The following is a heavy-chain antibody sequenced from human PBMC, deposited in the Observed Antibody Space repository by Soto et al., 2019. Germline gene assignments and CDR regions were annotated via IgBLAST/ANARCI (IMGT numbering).Heavy chain of an antibody. D-gene: IGHD1-26*01. J-gene: IGHJ4*02. CDR3: ARVIGPTATSFDY. CDR2: INPSGGST. Sequence: QVQLVQSGTEVKKPGASVKVSCKASGYTFTSYYMHWVRQAPGQGLEWMGIINPSGGSTTFAQKFQGRVLMTRDTSTSTVYMELSSLRSEDTAVYYCARVIGPTATSFDYWGQGTLVTVSS. V-gene: IGHV1-46*01. CDR1: GYTFTSYY.